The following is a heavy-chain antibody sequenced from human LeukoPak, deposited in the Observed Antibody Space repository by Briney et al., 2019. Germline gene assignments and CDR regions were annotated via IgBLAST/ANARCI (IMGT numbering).Heavy chain of an antibody. Sequence: GGSLRLSCAASGFTFSSYEMNWVRQAPGKGLEWVSYINSSGSTIYYADSVKGRFTISRDNAKNSLYLQMNSLRAEDTAVYYCARDRLTSSYYYGMDVWGKGTTVTVSS. CDR1: GFTFSSYE. D-gene: IGHD6-19*01. CDR2: INSSGSTI. J-gene: IGHJ6*04. CDR3: ARDRLTSSYYYGMDV. V-gene: IGHV3-48*03.